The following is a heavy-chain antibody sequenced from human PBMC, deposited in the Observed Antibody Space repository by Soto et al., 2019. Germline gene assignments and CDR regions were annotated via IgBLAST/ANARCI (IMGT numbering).Heavy chain of an antibody. CDR2: LYYTGAA. J-gene: IGHJ4*02. CDR3: ASGTFNDISFDS. D-gene: IGHD2-21*01. Sequence: QVQLQESGPGLVKPSQTLTLTCSVSGGSIDTGGFYWSWARQLPGKVLQWIGYLYYTGAAYYNPALKSRVVISLDTSANQFSLSLTSLTAADTAVYYCASGTFNDISFDSWGQGRLVTVSS. V-gene: IGHV4-31*03. CDR1: GGSIDTGGFY.